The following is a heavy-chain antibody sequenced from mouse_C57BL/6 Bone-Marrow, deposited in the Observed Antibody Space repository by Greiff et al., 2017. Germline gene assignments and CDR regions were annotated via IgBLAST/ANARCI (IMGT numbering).Heavy chain of an antibody. CDR2: IYPRSGNT. J-gene: IGHJ4*01. Sequence: QVQLQQSGAELARPGASVKLSCKASGYTFTSYGISWVKQRTGQGLEWIGEIYPRSGNTYYNEKFKGKATLTADKSSSTAYMELRSLTSEDSAVYVCAFDGPYAMDYWGQGTSVTVSA. CDR1: GYTFTSYG. D-gene: IGHD1-1*01. V-gene: IGHV1-81*01. CDR3: AFDGPYAMDY.